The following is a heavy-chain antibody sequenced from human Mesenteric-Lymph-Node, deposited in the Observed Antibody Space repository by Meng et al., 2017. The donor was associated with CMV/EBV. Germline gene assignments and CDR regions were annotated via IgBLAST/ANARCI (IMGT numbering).Heavy chain of an antibody. D-gene: IGHD3/OR15-3a*01. J-gene: IGHJ4*02. V-gene: IGHV4-61*03. CDR2: INYSGST. CDR1: GVSVSDRNYY. CDR3: SSRWTGYYVY. Sequence: TCTVAGVSVSDRNYYVSWIRQPPGKGLEWIGYINYSGSTNYNPSLKSRVTISVDKSKNHFSLQLSSVTAADTAIYYCSSRWTGYYVYWGQGTLVTVSS.